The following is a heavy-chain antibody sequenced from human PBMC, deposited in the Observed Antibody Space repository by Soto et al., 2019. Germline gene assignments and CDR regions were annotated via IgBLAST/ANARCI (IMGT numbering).Heavy chain of an antibody. CDR1: GGSFTGNY. CDR2: VNDSGST. CDR3: ETDSATSYFGLDV. V-gene: IGHV4-34*01. Sequence: QVQLQQWGAGLLKPSETLSLTCAVYGGSFTGNYRTCIRQPPGKVLEWIGEVNDSGSTNFNPSLKQRVTISVDPSQKQFTLKLTSVTSADTAVDYCETDSATSYFGLDVWGDGTTVTASS. D-gene: IGHD3-22*01. J-gene: IGHJ6*04.